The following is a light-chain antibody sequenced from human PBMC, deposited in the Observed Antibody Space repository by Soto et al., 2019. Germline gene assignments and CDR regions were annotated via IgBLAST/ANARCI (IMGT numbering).Light chain of an antibody. CDR1: QSVTNNY. CDR2: GSS. Sequence: EVVLTQSPGTLSLSPGERATLSCRASQSVTNNYLAWYQQRPGQAPRLLIFGSSDRGTGIPDRFSGSGSGTDFTLTISRLEPEDFAVYYCHQYGSSPPYTFGQGTKLEIK. CDR3: HQYGSSPPYT. V-gene: IGKV3-20*01. J-gene: IGKJ2*01.